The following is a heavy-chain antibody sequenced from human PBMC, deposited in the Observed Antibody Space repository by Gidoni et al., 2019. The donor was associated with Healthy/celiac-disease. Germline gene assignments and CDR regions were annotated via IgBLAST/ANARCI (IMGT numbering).Heavy chain of an antibody. CDR3: ARDSPEYSSGWFSNYYGMDV. D-gene: IGHD6-19*01. CDR1: GGSISSYY. J-gene: IGHJ6*02. Sequence: QVQLQESGPGLVKPSETLSLTCTVSGGSISSYYWSWIRQPPGKGLEWIGYIYYSGSTNYNPSLKSRVTISVDTSKNQFSLKLSSVTAADTAVYYCARDSPEYSSGWFSNYYGMDVWGQGTTVTVSS. V-gene: IGHV4-59*01. CDR2: IYYSGST.